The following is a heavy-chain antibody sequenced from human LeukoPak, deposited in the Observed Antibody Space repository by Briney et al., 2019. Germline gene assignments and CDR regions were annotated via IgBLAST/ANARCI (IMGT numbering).Heavy chain of an antibody. D-gene: IGHD2-2*02. CDR2: IIPIFGTA. Sequence: SVKVSCKASGGTFSSYAISWVRQAPGQGLEWMGGIIPIFGTANYAQKFQGRVTITADESTSTAYMELSSLRSEDTAVYYCARVQSMGVPAAINWFDPWGQGTLVTVSS. J-gene: IGHJ5*02. CDR3: ARVQSMGVPAAINWFDP. CDR1: GGTFSSYA. V-gene: IGHV1-69*13.